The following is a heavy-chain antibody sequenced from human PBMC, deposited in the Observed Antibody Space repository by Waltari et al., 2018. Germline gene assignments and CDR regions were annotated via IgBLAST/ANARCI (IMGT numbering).Heavy chain of an antibody. CDR3: AKEGCFGVGKPVQH. D-gene: IGHD3-3*01. V-gene: IGHV3-23*03. CDR1: GFTFSSYA. CDR2: IYSGGST. J-gene: IGHJ1*01. Sequence: EVQLLESGGGLVQPGGSLRLSCAASGFTFSSYAMSWVRQAPGKGLEWVSVIYSGGSTYYADSVKGRFTISRDNSKNTLYLQMNSLRAEDTAVYYCAKEGCFGVGKPVQHWGQGTLVTVSS.